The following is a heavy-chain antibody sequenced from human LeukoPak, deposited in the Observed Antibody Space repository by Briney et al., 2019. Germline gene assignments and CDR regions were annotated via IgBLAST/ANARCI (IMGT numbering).Heavy chain of an antibody. CDR1: GGSFNDYY. CDR2: INHSGST. CDR3: ARLYPFYDTSGFYYPYFYYMDV. V-gene: IGHV4-34*01. Sequence: SETLSLTCAFYGGSFNDYYWSWIRQPPGKGLEWIGDINHSGSTNYNPSLKSRVTISVDTSKNQFSLKLSSVTAADTAVYYCARLYPFYDTSGFYYPYFYYMDVWGKGTTVTISS. J-gene: IGHJ6*03. D-gene: IGHD3-22*01.